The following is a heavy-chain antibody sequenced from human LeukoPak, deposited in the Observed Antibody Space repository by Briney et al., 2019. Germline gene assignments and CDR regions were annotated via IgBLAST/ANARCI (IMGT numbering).Heavy chain of an antibody. CDR3: ARDVITMVQGVKSRHFDY. CDR2: INPNSGGT. V-gene: IGHV1-2*04. CDR1: GYTFTGYY. D-gene: IGHD3-10*01. Sequence: ASVKVSCKASGYTFTGYYMHWVRQAPGQGLEWMGWINPNSGGTNYAQKFQGWVTMARDTSISTAYMELSRLRSDDTAVYYCARDVITMVQGVKSRHFDYWGQGTLVTVSS. J-gene: IGHJ4*02.